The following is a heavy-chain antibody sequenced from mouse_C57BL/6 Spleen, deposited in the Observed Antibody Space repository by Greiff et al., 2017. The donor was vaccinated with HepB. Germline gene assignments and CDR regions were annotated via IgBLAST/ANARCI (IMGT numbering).Heavy chain of an antibody. Sequence: EVKLVESGGGLVKPGGSLKLSCAASGFTFSDDGMHWVRQAPEKGLEWVAYISSGSSTIYYADTVKGRFTISRDNAKNTLFLQMTSLRSEDTAVYYCASGDYYGSSHWYFDVWGTGTTVTVSS. CDR2: ISSGSSTI. V-gene: IGHV5-17*01. CDR3: ASGDYYGSSHWYFDV. J-gene: IGHJ1*03. CDR1: GFTFSDDG. D-gene: IGHD1-1*01.